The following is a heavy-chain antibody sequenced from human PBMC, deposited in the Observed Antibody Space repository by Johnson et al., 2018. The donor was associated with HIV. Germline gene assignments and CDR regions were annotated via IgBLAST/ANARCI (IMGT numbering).Heavy chain of an antibody. V-gene: IGHV3-13*01. CDR3: ARVTMIVVVMQAFDI. CDR1: GFTFSSYD. J-gene: IGHJ3*02. Sequence: VQLVESGGGLVQPGGSLRLSCAASGFTFSSYDMHWVRQATGKGLEWVSAIGTAGDTYYPGSVKGRFTISRENAKNTLYLQMSSLRAEDTAVYYCARVTMIVVVMQAFDIWGQGTMVTVSS. D-gene: IGHD3-22*01. CDR2: IGTAGDT.